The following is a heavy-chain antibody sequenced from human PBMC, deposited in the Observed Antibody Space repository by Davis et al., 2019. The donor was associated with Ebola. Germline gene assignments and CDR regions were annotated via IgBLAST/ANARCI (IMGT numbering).Heavy chain of an antibody. D-gene: IGHD3-10*01. CDR1: GYSFTGYY. V-gene: IGHV1-2*02. J-gene: IGHJ5*02. CDR3: AKGAGGWFDP. CDR2: INPYSGDT. Sequence: ASVKVSCKTSGYSFTGYYVHWVRHAPGRGLEWMGWINPYSGDTSFAQKFQGRVTLTRDTSISTAYMELSGLISDDTAVYYCAKGAGGWFDPWGQGTLVTVSS.